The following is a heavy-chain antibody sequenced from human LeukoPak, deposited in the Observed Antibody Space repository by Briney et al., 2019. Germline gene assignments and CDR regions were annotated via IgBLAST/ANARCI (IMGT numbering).Heavy chain of an antibody. V-gene: IGHV4-4*09. CDR1: GGSISSYY. D-gene: IGHD3-3*01. J-gene: IGHJ2*01. CDR3: ARTVSEYGYWYFDL. CDR2: IYTSGST. Sequence: PSETLSLTCTVTGGSISSYYWSWIRQPPGKGLEWIGYIYTSGSTNYNPSLESRVTISVDTSKNQFSLKLSSVTAADTAVYYCARTVSEYGYWYFDLWGRGTLVTVSS.